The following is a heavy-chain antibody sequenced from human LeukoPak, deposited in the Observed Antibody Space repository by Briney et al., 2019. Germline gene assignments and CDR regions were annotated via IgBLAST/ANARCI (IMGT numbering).Heavy chain of an antibody. CDR3: ARVPTAGYSYAQDAFDI. V-gene: IGHV4-61*02. CDR2: IYTSGST. D-gene: IGHD5-18*01. J-gene: IGHJ3*02. Sequence: SQTLSLTCTVSGGSISSGSYYWSWIRQPAGKGLEWIGRIYTSGSTNYNPSFKSRVTISVDTSKNQFSLKLSSVTAADTAVYYCARVPTAGYSYAQDAFDIWGQGTMVTVSS. CDR1: GGSISSGSYY.